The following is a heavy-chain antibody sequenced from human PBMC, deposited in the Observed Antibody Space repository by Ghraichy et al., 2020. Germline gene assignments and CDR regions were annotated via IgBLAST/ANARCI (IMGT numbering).Heavy chain of an antibody. CDR3: ARVIGDGYNRTPYYFDY. CDR2: IYYSGST. CDR1: GGSISSYY. D-gene: IGHD5-24*01. Sequence: SETLSLTCTVSGGSISSYYWSWIRQPPGKGLEWIGYIYYSGSTNYNPSLKSRVTISVDTSKNQFSLKLSSVTAADTAVYYCARVIGDGYNRTPYYFDYWGQGTLVTVSS. V-gene: IGHV4-59*01. J-gene: IGHJ4*02.